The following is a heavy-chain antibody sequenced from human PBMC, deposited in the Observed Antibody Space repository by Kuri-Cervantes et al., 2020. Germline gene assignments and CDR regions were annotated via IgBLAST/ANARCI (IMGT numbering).Heavy chain of an antibody. Sequence: SETLSLTCAVSGGSISNGRWWSWVRQPPGKGLEWIGEIFQSGSTNYNPSLKSRVTISVDTSKNQFSLKLSSVTAADTAVYYCARGSRYYGSGILGGMDVWGQGTTVTVSS. D-gene: IGHD3-10*01. CDR3: ARGSRYYGSGILGGMDV. J-gene: IGHJ6*02. CDR2: IFQSGST. V-gene: IGHV4-4*02. CDR1: GGSISNGRW.